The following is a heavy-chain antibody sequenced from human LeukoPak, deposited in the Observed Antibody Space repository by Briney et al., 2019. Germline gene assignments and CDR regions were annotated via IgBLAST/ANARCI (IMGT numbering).Heavy chain of an antibody. V-gene: IGHV3-30-3*01. CDR2: ISYNGNNQ. D-gene: IGHD3-10*01. Sequence: GGSLRLSCAASGFTFSDYAMHWVRQAPGKGLEWVAIISYNGNNQDYADSVKGRFIISRDNSKDTLYLQMNSLIAEDTAVYYCARDLPLYNFGSGAYLTARPFDIWGQGTMVTVSS. CDR3: ARDLPLYNFGSGAYLTARPFDI. J-gene: IGHJ3*02. CDR1: GFTFSDYA.